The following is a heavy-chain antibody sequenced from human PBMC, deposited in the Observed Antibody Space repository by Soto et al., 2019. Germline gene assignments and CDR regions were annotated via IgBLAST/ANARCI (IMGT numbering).Heavy chain of an antibody. CDR1: GYTFTSYG. J-gene: IGHJ4*02. CDR2: INAYNGNT. Sequence: ASVKVSCKASGYTFTSYGISWVRQAPGQRLEWMGWINAYNGNTNYSQKFQGRVTITRDTSASTAYMELSSLRSEDTAVYYCAKSAAVPAAIAYWGQGTLVTVS. D-gene: IGHD2-2*02. V-gene: IGHV1-18*01. CDR3: AKSAAVPAAIAY.